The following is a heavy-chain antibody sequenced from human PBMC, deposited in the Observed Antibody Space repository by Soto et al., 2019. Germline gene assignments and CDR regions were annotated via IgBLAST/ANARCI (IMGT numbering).Heavy chain of an antibody. Sequence: GASVKVSCKASGDSFGSYGINWVRQAPGRGLEWMGWINPGNGNTKYSQQFQGRVIIDRDTSASTAYMELSSLRPEDTAVYYCARGGYCDSSNYLAYWGLGTLVTAPQ. CDR3: ARGGYCDSSNYLAY. D-gene: IGHD3-22*01. J-gene: IGHJ4*02. CDR2: INPGNGNT. V-gene: IGHV1-3*01. CDR1: GDSFGSYG.